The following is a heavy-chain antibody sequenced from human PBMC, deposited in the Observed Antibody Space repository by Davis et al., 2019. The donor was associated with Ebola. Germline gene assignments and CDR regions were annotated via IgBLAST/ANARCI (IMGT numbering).Heavy chain of an antibody. V-gene: IGHV3-7*03. Sequence: PGGSLRLSCVASGSTFSSYRMTWVRQAPGKGLEWVANIKQDGSEQEYVDAVKGRFPISRDNAKNALYLQMNSLRAEDSAVYLCARLIPSYYSYYMDTWGKGTTVSVS. CDR1: GSTFSSYR. CDR3: ARLIPSYYSYYMDT. CDR2: IKQDGSEQ. D-gene: IGHD3-16*01. J-gene: IGHJ6*03.